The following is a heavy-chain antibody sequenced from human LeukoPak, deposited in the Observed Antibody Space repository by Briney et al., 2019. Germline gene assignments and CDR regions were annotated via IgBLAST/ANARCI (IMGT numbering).Heavy chain of an antibody. D-gene: IGHD5-18*01. J-gene: IGHJ6*02. CDR2: IYSGGST. V-gene: IGHV3-53*04. Sequence: PGGSLRLSCAASGFTVSSNYMNWVRQAPGKGLEWVSVIYSGGSTYYADSVKGRFSISRHNSKNTLYLQTNSLRAEDTAVYYCASGGYSYGYDYYYGMDVWGQGTTVTVSS. CDR1: GFTVSSNY. CDR3: ASGGYSYGYDYYYGMDV.